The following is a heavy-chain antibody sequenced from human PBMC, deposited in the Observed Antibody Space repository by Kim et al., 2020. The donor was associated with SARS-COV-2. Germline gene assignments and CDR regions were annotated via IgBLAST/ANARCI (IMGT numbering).Heavy chain of an antibody. V-gene: IGHV4-34*01. CDR3: ARDIVGATTCY. Sequence: TNYSPSLKSRVTISVDTSKNQFSLKLSSVTAADTAVYYCARDIVGATTCYWGQGTLVTVSS. CDR2: T. D-gene: IGHD1-26*01. J-gene: IGHJ4*02.